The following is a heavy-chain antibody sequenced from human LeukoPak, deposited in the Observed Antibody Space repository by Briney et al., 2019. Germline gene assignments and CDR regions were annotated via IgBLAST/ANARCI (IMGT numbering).Heavy chain of an antibody. J-gene: IGHJ4*02. D-gene: IGHD5-24*01. CDR1: GFTFDDYA. CDR3: AKGYRSGRWLPLDY. Sequence: GGSLRLSCAASGFTFDDYAMDWVRQAPGKGLEWVSGISYNSGSVLYAASVKGRFTISRDNAMKSLYLQMNNLRSEGTAVYYRAKGYRSGRWLPLDYWGQGALVIVSS. V-gene: IGHV3-9*01. CDR2: ISYNSGSV.